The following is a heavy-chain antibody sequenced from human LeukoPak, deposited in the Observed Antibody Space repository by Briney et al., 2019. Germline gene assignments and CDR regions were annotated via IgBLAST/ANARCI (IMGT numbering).Heavy chain of an antibody. Sequence: GASVKVSCKASGGTFSSYAISWVRQAPGQGLEWMGRIIPILGIANYAQKFQGRVTITADKSTSTAYMELSSLRSEDTAVYYCALCTYSSLSAFDIWGQGTMVTVSS. CDR3: ALCTYSSLSAFDI. D-gene: IGHD6-6*01. V-gene: IGHV1-69*04. J-gene: IGHJ3*02. CDR2: IIPILGIA. CDR1: GGTFSSYA.